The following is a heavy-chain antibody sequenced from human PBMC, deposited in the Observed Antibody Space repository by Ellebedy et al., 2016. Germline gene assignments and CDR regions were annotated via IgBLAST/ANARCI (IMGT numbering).Heavy chain of an antibody. CDR3: ARGYCSSTSCYSRYSGFRKGDAFDI. CDR2: IYYSGST. V-gene: IGHV4-39*01. Sequence: GSLRLSCTVSGGSISSSSYYWGWIRQPPGKGLEWIGSIYYSGSTYYNPSLKSRVTVSVDTSKHQFSLKLSSVTAADTAVYYCARGYCSSTSCYSRYSGFRKGDAFDIWGQGTMVTVSS. CDR1: GGSISSSSYY. J-gene: IGHJ3*02. D-gene: IGHD2-2*01.